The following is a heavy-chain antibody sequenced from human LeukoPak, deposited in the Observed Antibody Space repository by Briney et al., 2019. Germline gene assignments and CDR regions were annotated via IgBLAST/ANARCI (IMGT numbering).Heavy chain of an antibody. Sequence: SVKVSCKASGGSFSNYAFSWVRQAPGQGLEWMGRILPIFGTTNYAQNFQGRVTITADKYTSTVYMELRSLRSEDTAVYYCARDGRGGRENWFDPWGQGTLVTVSS. J-gene: IGHJ5*02. CDR2: ILPIFGTT. CDR1: GGSFSNYA. CDR3: ARDGRGGRENWFDP. V-gene: IGHV1-69*06. D-gene: IGHD2-15*01.